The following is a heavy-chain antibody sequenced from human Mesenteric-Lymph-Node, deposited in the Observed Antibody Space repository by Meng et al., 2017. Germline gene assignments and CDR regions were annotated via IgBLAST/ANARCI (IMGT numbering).Heavy chain of an antibody. V-gene: IGHV4-39*07. CDR3: ARRVDNSGNPWGWFDP. CDR2: IYSSGST. J-gene: IGHJ5*02. Sequence: LLHPSSPLSPPSQVSGGSIGSRGYYWGWIRQPPGKGLEWIGSIYSSGSTYYNPSLKSRVTISVDTSKNQFFLKLSSVTAADTAVYYCARRVDNSGNPWGWFDPWGQGTLVTVSS. CDR1: GGSIGSRGYY. D-gene: IGHD3-10*01.